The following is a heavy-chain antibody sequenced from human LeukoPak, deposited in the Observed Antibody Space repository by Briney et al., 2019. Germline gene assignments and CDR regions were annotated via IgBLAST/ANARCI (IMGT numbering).Heavy chain of an antibody. J-gene: IGHJ4*02. CDR1: GGSISSSNYY. CDR2: IYYSGST. CDR3: ARESYYYDSSGYTFDF. Sequence: SSETLSLTCIVSGGSISSSNYYWGWIRRPPGKGLEWIGSIYYSGSTYYNPSPKSRVTISVDTSKNQFSLKLSSVTAADTAVYYCARESYYYDSSGYTFDFWGQGTLVTVSS. D-gene: IGHD3-22*01. V-gene: IGHV4-39*07.